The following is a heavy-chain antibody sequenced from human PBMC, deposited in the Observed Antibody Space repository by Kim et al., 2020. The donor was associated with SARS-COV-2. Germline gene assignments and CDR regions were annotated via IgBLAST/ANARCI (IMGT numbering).Heavy chain of an antibody. J-gene: IGHJ4*02. CDR2: IYYSGST. V-gene: IGHV4-39*07. CDR3: ARGKQLVQG. D-gene: IGHD6-13*01. Sequence: SETLSLTCTVSGGSISSSSYYWGWIRQPPGKGLEWIGSIYYSGSTYYNPSLKSRVTISVDTSKNQFSLKLSSVTAADTAVYYCARGKQLVQGWGQGTLVTVSS. CDR1: GGSISSSSYY.